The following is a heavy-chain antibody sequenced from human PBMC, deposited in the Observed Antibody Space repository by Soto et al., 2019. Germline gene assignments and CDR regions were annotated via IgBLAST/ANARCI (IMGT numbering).Heavy chain of an antibody. V-gene: IGHV3-23*01. D-gene: IGHD2-21*02. Sequence: EAQLLESGGGLVQPGGSLRLSCAASGFDFINNAMAWVRQAPGKGLEWVSTISADISYTYYADAVRGRFTDSRDNSKITVYLQINNLSADDTAVYYCANQNTAKRAFEIWGQGTMVTVSS. CDR2: ISADISYT. CDR3: ANQNTAKRAFEI. CDR1: GFDFINNA. J-gene: IGHJ3*02.